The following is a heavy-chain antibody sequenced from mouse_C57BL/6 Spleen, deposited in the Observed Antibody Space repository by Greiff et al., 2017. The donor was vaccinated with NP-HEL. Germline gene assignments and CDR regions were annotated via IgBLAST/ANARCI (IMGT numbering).Heavy chain of an antibody. D-gene: IGHD2-2*01. Sequence: QVQLQQSGAELVKPGASVKMSCKASGYTFTSYWITWVKQRPGQGLEWIGDIYPGSGSTNYNEKFKSKATLTVDTSSSTAYMQLSSLTSEDSAVYYCALSTMVTTWFAYWGQGTLVTVSA. J-gene: IGHJ3*01. CDR3: ALSTMVTTWFAY. CDR1: GYTFTSYW. V-gene: IGHV1-55*01. CDR2: IYPGSGST.